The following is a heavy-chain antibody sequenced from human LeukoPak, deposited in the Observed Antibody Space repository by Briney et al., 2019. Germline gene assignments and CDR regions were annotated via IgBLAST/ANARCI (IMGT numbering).Heavy chain of an antibody. V-gene: IGHV3-7*03. D-gene: IGHD6-19*01. CDR2: MKPDGREI. J-gene: IGHJ4*02. Sequence: PGGSLRLSCAASGFTFSTYWMSWLRQAPGKGLEWLANMKPDGREIYYGDSVKGRFTISRDNSKNSVYLQMNSLRAEDTAVYYCARDELAAVAGTKSLFGYWGQGTLVTVSS. CDR3: ARDELAAVAGTKSLFGY. CDR1: GFTFSTYW.